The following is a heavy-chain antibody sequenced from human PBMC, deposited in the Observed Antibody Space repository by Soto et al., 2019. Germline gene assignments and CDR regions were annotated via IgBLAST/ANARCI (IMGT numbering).Heavy chain of an antibody. CDR3: AKNAVGGFDW. Sequence: QLQESGPGLVKPSGTLSLTCAVPRGSMTTGDWFSWVRQSPGKGLEWIGEIYYGGTTHYKPSLKSRVTISLDKSKNQFFLELSSSTAADTAVYYCAKNAVGGFDWWGQGTLVTVSS. J-gene: IGHJ4*02. CDR2: IYYGGTT. V-gene: IGHV4-4*02. D-gene: IGHD1-26*01. CDR1: RGSMTTGDW.